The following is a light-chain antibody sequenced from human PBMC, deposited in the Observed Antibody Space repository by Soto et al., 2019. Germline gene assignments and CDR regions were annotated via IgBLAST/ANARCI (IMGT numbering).Light chain of an antibody. CDR1: SSNIGDNY. J-gene: IGLJ2*01. Sequence: QSVLTQPPSVSAAPGQTVTISCSGGSSNIGDNYVSWYQQVPGTAPKLLIYDNNKRPSGIPDRFSGSESGTSATLGITGLQTGDEAVYYCGTWNSSLSCLIFGGGTKVTVL. V-gene: IGLV1-51*01. CDR2: DNN. CDR3: GTWNSSLSCLI.